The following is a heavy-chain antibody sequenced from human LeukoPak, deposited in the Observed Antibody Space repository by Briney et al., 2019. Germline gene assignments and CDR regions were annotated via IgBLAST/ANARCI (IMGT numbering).Heavy chain of an antibody. CDR1: GFTFSSYA. CDR2: ISYDGSNK. J-gene: IGHJ4*02. Sequence: GGSLRLSCAASGFTFSSYAMHWVRQAPGKGLEWVAVISYDGSNKYYADSVKDRFTISRDNSKNTLYLQMNSLRAEDTAVYYCARPKKYSSSSPFDYWGQGTLVTVSS. D-gene: IGHD6-6*01. V-gene: IGHV3-30-3*01. CDR3: ARPKKYSSSSPFDY.